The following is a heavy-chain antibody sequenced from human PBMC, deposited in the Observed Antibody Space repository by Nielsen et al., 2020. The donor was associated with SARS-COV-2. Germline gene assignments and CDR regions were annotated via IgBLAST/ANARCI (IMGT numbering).Heavy chain of an antibody. V-gene: IGHV4-59*12. J-gene: IGHJ2*01. Sequence: SETLSLTCTVSGGSISSYYWSWIRQPPGKGLEWIGYIYYSGSTNYNPSLKSRVTISVDTSKNQFSLKLSSVTAADTAVYYCARESGLGTWIAVANDWYFDLWGRGTLVTVSS. CDR3: ARESGLGTWIAVANDWYFDL. CDR1: GGSISSYY. CDR2: IYYSGST. D-gene: IGHD6-19*01.